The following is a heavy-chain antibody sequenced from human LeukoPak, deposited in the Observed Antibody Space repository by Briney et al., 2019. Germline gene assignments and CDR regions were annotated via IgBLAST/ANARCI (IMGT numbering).Heavy chain of an antibody. Sequence: ASVKVSCKASGYTFTGYYMHWVRQAPGQGLEWMGWINPNSGGTNYAQKFQGRVTMTRDTSISTAYMELSRLRSDDTAVYYCARNADIVVVPAAVDFDYWGQGTLVTVSS. V-gene: IGHV1-2*02. D-gene: IGHD2-2*01. CDR1: GYTFTGYY. J-gene: IGHJ4*02. CDR3: ARNADIVVVPAAVDFDY. CDR2: INPNSGGT.